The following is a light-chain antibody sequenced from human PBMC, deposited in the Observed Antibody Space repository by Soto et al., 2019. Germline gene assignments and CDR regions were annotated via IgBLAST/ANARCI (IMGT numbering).Light chain of an antibody. V-gene: IGLV3-21*02. CDR2: DDS. Sequence: SYELTQPPSVSVAPGQTARITCGGNNIGGKSVHWHQQKPGQAPVLVVYDDSDRPSGIPERFSGSNSVNTATLTISRVAAGDEADYYCQVWESGRGVFGTGTKVTVL. CDR3: QVWESGRGV. J-gene: IGLJ1*01. CDR1: NIGGKS.